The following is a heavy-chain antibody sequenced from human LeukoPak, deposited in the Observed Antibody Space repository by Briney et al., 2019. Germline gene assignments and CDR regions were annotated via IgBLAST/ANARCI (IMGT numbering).Heavy chain of an antibody. V-gene: IGHV3-49*04. Sequence: GGSLKLSCTGSGFTFGDHAMSWVRQAPGKGLEWVGFIRSKDYGGTTEYAASVKGRLTISRDDSKSIAYLQMNSLKTEDTAFYFCARGPILLWIHNGMDVWGQGTTVTVSS. J-gene: IGHJ6*02. CDR1: GFTFGDHA. D-gene: IGHD5-18*01. CDR3: ARGPILLWIHNGMDV. CDR2: IRSKDYGGTT.